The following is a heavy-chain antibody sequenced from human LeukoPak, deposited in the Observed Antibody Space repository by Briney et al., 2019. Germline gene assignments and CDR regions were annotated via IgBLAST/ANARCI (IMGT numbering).Heavy chain of an antibody. J-gene: IGHJ3*02. Sequence: GESLKISCKGSGYSFTSYWIGWVRQMPGKGLEWMGIIYPGDSDTRYSPSFQGQVTISADKSISTAYLQWSSLKASDTAMYYCARFSDTVVVVAALGAFDIWGQGTMVTVSS. CDR1: GYSFTSYW. CDR3: ARFSDTVVVVAALGAFDI. V-gene: IGHV5-51*01. CDR2: IYPGDSDT. D-gene: IGHD2-15*01.